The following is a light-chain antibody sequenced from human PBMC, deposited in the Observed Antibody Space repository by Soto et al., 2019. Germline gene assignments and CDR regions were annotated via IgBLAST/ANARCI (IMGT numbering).Light chain of an antibody. CDR3: QHYNSYSEA. V-gene: IGKV1-5*03. J-gene: IGKJ1*01. CDR2: TAS. CDR1: QTISSW. Sequence: VQMTQSPSTLSGSVGGRVTITCRASQTISSWLAWYQQKPGKAPKLLIYTASTLKSGVPSRFSGSGSGTEFTLTISSLQPDDFATYYCQHYNSYSEAFGQGTKVDIK.